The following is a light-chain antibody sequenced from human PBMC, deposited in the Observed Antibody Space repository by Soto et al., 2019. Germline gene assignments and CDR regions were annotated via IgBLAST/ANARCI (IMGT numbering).Light chain of an antibody. J-gene: IGKJ1*01. CDR3: QQYGSPPT. CDR2: DVS. CDR1: QSVSSNY. V-gene: IGKV3-20*01. Sequence: EIVLTQSPGTLSLSPGERATLSCRSSQSVSSNYLAWYQQKPDQAPRLVIYDVSGRATGIPDRFSGSGSGTDFPLTIGGLEPENCAVYYCQQYGSPPTFGQGTKEEIK.